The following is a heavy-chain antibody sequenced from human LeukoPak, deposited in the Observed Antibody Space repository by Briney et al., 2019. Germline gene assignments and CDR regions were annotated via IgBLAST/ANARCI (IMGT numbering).Heavy chain of an antibody. CDR2: ISYDGTNK. J-gene: IGHJ5*02. CDR3: VRPST. V-gene: IGHV3-30*03. CDR1: GFTLSSYG. Sequence: GGSLRLSCAASGFTLSSYGMHWVRQAPGKGLEWVAIISYDGTNKYFADSVKGRFTISRDNSKNTLYLQMSSLRAEDTAVYYCVRPSTWGQGTLVTVSS. D-gene: IGHD6-6*01.